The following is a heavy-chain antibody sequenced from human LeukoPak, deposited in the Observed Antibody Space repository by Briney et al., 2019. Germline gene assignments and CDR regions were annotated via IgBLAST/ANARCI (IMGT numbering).Heavy chain of an antibody. CDR1: GGSISSGGYY. Sequence: SETLSLTCTVSGGSISSGGYYWSWIRQHPGRGLEWIGYIYYSGSTYYNPSLKSRVTISVDTSKNQFSLKLSSVTAADTAVYYCARERSAVAAFFDPWGQGTLVTVSS. D-gene: IGHD6-19*01. CDR3: ARERSAVAAFFDP. V-gene: IGHV4-31*03. J-gene: IGHJ5*02. CDR2: IYYSGST.